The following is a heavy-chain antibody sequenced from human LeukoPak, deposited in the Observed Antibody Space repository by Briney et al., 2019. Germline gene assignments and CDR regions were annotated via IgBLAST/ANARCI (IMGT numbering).Heavy chain of an antibody. CDR1: GGSISSYY. Sequence: SETLSLTCTVSGGSISSYYWSWLRQPPGKGLEWIGYFYYSGSTNYNPSLKSRVTIAVDTSKNQFSLRLSSVTVADTAVYYCARGTYYSSSGSYYNLDQWGQGTLVTVSS. CDR3: ARGTYYSSSGSYYNLDQ. CDR2: FYYSGST. D-gene: IGHD3-10*01. V-gene: IGHV4-59*01. J-gene: IGHJ4*02.